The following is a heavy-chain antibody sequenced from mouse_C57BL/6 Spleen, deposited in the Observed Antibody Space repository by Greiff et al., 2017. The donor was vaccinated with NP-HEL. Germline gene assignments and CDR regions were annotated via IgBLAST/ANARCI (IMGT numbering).Heavy chain of an antibody. CDR2: ISNLAYSI. V-gene: IGHV5-15*01. CDR3: ARHGDYDYDGPVAL. Sequence: EVKLVESGGGLVQPGGSLKLSCAASGFTFSDYGMAWVRQAPRQGPEWVAFISNLAYSIYYADTVTGRFTISRENSKNTLYLEMRSLRSEDTAMYYCARHGDYDYDGPVALWGKGTRVTVSA. CDR1: GFTFSDYG. D-gene: IGHD2-4*01. J-gene: IGHJ3*01.